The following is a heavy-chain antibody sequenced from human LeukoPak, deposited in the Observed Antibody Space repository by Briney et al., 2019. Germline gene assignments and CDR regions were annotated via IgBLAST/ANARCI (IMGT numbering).Heavy chain of an antibody. CDR1: GFTFSRYG. CDR2: ISYDGSNK. V-gene: IGHV3-30*18. Sequence: PGGSLRLSCAASGFTFSRYGMHWVRQAPGKGLEWVTVISYDGSNKYYADSVKGRFTISRDDSKNTLYLQVNSLRPDDTAVCYCAKDSGDYFSIQNYFDCWGQGTLVTVSS. J-gene: IGHJ4*02. D-gene: IGHD3-22*01. CDR3: AKDSGDYFSIQNYFDC.